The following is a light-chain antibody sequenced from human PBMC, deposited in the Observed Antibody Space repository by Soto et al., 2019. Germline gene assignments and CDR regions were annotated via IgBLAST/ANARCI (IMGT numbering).Light chain of an antibody. CDR2: TLS. CDR1: QSLLDSDDGNTY. J-gene: IGKJ1*01. CDR3: MQRKEFPWT. V-gene: IGKV2-40*01. Sequence: DIVMTQTPLSLPVTPGEPASISCRSSQSLLDSDDGNTYLDWYLQKPGQSPQLLIYTLSYRPSGVPDRFSGSGSGTDFTLRISRVEAEDGGVYYCMQRKEFPWTFGQGTKVEIK.